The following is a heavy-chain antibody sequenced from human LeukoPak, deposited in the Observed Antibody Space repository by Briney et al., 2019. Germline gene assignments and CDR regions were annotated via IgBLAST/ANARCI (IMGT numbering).Heavy chain of an antibody. V-gene: IGHV4-34*01. CDR2: INHSGST. J-gene: IGHJ3*02. D-gene: IGHD3-10*01. Sequence: PSETLSLTCAVYGGSFGGYYWSWIRQPPGKGLEWIGEINHSGSTNYNPSLKSRVTISVDTSKNQFSLKLSSVTAADTAVYYCATTNGSGSASDAFDIWGQGTMVTVSS. CDR1: GGSFGGYY. CDR3: ATTNGSGSASDAFDI.